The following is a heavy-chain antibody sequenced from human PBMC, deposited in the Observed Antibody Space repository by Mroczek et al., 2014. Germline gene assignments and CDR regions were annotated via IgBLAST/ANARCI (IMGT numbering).Heavy chain of an antibody. CDR1: GGSISSYY. D-gene: IGHD3-10*01. V-gene: IGHV4-4*07. CDR2: IYTSGST. J-gene: IGHJ6*03. CDR3: ARSGSSSTSNYYYYMDV. Sequence: QVQLQESGPGLVKPSETLSLTCTVSGGSISSYYWSWIRQPAGKGLEWIGRIYTSGSTNYNPSLKSRVTMSVDTSKNQFSLKLSSVTAADTAVYYCARSGSSSTSNYYYYMDVWGKGTTVTVSS.